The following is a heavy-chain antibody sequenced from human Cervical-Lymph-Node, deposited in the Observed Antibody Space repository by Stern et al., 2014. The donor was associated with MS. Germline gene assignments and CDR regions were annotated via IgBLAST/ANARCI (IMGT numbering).Heavy chain of an antibody. V-gene: IGHV3-33*01. CDR2: AWYDGSTA. J-gene: IGHJ4*02. CDR1: GFNFSSYG. CDR3: ARGHIPYAYNYLFDY. Sequence: VQLVESGGGVVQPGTSLRLSCAASGFNFSSYGMHWVRQAPGKGLEWVALAWYDGSTAYYTNSVKGRFTISRDNSKNTLSLQMNSLTAEDTAVYYCARGHIPYAYNYLFDYWGQGTLVTVYS. D-gene: IGHD5-24*01.